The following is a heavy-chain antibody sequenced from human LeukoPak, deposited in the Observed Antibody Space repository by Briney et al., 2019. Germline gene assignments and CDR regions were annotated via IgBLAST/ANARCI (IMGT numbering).Heavy chain of an antibody. CDR3: ADSGGY. V-gene: IGHV4-61*02. J-gene: IGHJ4*02. D-gene: IGHD3-10*01. Sequence: PSETLSLTCTVSGGSISSNNYYWSWIRQPAGKGLEWIGRIYTSGSTNYNPSLKSRVTISVDTSKNQFSLQLTSVTAADTAVYYCADSGGYWGQGTLVTVSS. CDR1: GGSISSNNYY. CDR2: IYTSGST.